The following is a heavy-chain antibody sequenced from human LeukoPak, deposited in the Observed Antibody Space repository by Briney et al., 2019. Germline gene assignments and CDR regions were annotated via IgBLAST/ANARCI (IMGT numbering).Heavy chain of an antibody. CDR2: MYYSAST. V-gene: IGHV4-39*07. D-gene: IGHD3-22*01. CDR3: ARSGTGLLRYYFDY. Sequence: SETLSLTCTVSGGSISSSGYYWGWIRQPPGKGLEWIGSMYYSASTYYNPSLKSRVTISVDTSKNQFSLKLSSVTAADAALYYCARSGTGLLRYYFDYWGQGTLITVSS. CDR1: GGSISSSGYY. J-gene: IGHJ4*02.